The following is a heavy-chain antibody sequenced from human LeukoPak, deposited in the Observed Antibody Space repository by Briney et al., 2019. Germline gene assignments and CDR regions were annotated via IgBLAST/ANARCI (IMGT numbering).Heavy chain of an antibody. D-gene: IGHD5-24*01. CDR2: IIPIFGTA. CDR3: ARMATIGFDYYYMDV. J-gene: IGHJ6*03. Sequence: SVKVSCKASGGTFSSYAISWVRRAPGQGLEWMGGIIPIFGTANYAQKFQGRVTITADESTSTAYMELSSLRSEDTAVYYCARMATIGFDYYYMDVWGKGTTVTISS. V-gene: IGHV1-69*13. CDR1: GGTFSSYA.